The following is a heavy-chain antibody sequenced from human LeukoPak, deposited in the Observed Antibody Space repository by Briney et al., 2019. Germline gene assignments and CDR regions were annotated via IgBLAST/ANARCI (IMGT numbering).Heavy chain of an antibody. V-gene: IGHV4-4*07. CDR2: IYTSGST. Sequence: SETLSLTCTVSGGSISSYYWSWIRQPAGKGLGWIGRIYTSGSTNYNPSLKSRVTMSVDTSKNQFSLKLSSVTAADTAVYYCARGPRIYGSGSPNWFDPWGQGTLVTVSS. D-gene: IGHD3-10*01. CDR3: ARGPRIYGSGSPNWFDP. CDR1: GGSISSYY. J-gene: IGHJ5*02.